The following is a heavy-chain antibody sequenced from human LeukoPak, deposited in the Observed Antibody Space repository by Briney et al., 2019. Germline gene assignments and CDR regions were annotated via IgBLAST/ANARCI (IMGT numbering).Heavy chain of an antibody. D-gene: IGHD1-26*01. CDR2: ICHSGST. V-gene: IGHV4-30-2*01. CDR1: GGSISSGGYS. CDR3: ARGSYNRDYYFDY. J-gene: IGHJ4*02. Sequence: SQTLSLTCAVSGGSISSGGYSWSWIRQPPGKGLEWIGYICHSGSTYYNPSLKSRVTISVDRSKNQFSLELSSVTAADTAVYYCARGSYNRDYYFDYWGQGTLVTVSS.